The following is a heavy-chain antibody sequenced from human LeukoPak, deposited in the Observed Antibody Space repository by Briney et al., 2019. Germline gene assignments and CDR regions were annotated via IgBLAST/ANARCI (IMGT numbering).Heavy chain of an antibody. V-gene: IGHV4-4*07. Sequence: SSETLSLTCTVSGNSFGNYYWSWIRQPAGKGLEWIGRIYTSGSTTYNPSLKSRVTMPVDTSKNQFSLKLSSVTAADTAVYYCARGFAYYYGSGSYYKSNWFDPWGQGTLVTVSS. J-gene: IGHJ5*02. CDR1: GNSFGNYY. D-gene: IGHD3-10*01. CDR3: ARGFAYYYGSGSYYKSNWFDP. CDR2: IYTSGST.